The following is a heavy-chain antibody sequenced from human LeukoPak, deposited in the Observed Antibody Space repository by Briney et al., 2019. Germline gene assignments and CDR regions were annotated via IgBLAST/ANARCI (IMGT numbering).Heavy chain of an antibody. Sequence: HPGGSLRLSCAASGFTFSSYAMHWVRQAPGKGLEWVANIKQDGSEKYYVDSVKGRFTISRDNAKNSLYLQLNSLRAEDTAVYFCARDLAGEAMVTYFDYWGQGTPVTVSS. CDR3: ARDLAGEAMVTYFDY. J-gene: IGHJ4*02. V-gene: IGHV3-7*01. CDR1: GFTFSSYA. CDR2: IKQDGSEK. D-gene: IGHD5-18*01.